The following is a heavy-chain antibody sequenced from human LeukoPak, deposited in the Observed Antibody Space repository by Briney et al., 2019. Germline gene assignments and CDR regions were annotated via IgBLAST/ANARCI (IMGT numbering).Heavy chain of an antibody. CDR2: ISAYNGNT. CDR3: ARAFDSSGYYYLRYDY. J-gene: IGHJ4*02. CDR1: GYTFTSYG. D-gene: IGHD3-22*01. Sequence: GSVKVSCKASGYTFTSYGISWVRQAPGQGLEWMGWISAYNGNTNYAQKLQGRVTMTTDTSTSTAYMELRSLRSDDTAVYYCARAFDSSGYYYLRYDYWGQGTLVTVSS. V-gene: IGHV1-18*01.